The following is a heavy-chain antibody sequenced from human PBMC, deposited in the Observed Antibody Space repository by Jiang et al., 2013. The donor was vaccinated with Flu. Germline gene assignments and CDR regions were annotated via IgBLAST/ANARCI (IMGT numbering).Heavy chain of an antibody. V-gene: IGHV3-30*07. Sequence: FTISRDNSKNTLYLQMNSLRVEDTAVYYCARSACGRNCYDAFDIWGQGTMVTVSS. J-gene: IGHJ3*02. D-gene: IGHD2-21*01. CDR3: ARSACGRNCYDAFDI.